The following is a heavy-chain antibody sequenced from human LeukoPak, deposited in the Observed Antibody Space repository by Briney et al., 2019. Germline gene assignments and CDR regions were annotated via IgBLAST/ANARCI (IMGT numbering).Heavy chain of an antibody. J-gene: IGHJ3*02. V-gene: IGHV3-66*02. CDR2: IYSGGST. CDR3: ACSISEDAFDI. CDR1: GFTVSSNY. D-gene: IGHD6-13*01. Sequence: GSLRLSCAASGFTVSSNYMSWVRQAPGKGLEWVSVIYSGGSTYYADFVKGRFTISRDNSKNTLYLQMHSLRTEDTTVYYCACSISEDAFDIWGQGTMVTVSS.